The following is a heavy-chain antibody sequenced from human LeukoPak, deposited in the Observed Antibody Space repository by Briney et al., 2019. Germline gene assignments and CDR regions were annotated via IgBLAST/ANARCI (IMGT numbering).Heavy chain of an antibody. CDR2: IYYSGST. CDR1: GGSISSYY. V-gene: IGHV4-59*01. J-gene: IGHJ4*02. CDR3: ARQVAGCSGGRCYSTIDY. Sequence: SETLSLTCTVSGGSISSYYWSWIRQPPGKGLEWIGYIYYSGSTNYNPSLKSRVTVSVDTSRNQFSLKLTSVTAADTAMYYCARQVAGCSGGRCYSTIDYWGQGTLVTVSS. D-gene: IGHD2-15*01.